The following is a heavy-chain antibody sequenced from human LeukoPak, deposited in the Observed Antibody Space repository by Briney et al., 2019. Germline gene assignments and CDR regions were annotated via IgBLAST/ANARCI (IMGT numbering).Heavy chain of an antibody. CDR3: AREAIAAADHYGMDV. CDR1: GYTFTSYY. Sequence: ASVKVSFKASGYTFTSYYMHWVRPAPGQGLEWMGIINPSGGSTSYAQKFQGRVTITRDTSTSTVYMELSRLRSEDTAVYYCAREAIAAADHYGMDVWGKGTTVTVSS. D-gene: IGHD6-13*01. V-gene: IGHV1-46*01. J-gene: IGHJ6*04. CDR2: INPSGGST.